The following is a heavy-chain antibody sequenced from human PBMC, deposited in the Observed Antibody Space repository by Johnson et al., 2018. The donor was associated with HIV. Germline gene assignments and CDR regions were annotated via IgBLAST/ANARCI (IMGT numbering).Heavy chain of an antibody. D-gene: IGHD2-2*01. J-gene: IGHJ3*01. Sequence: VQLVESGGGLVQSGRSLRLSCAASGFTFNEYAIHWVRQAPGKGLEWVSGITWNSDSIDYGDSVRGRFTISTDNAKNSVYLQMNSLRAEDTALYYCAKRYGDGTRGAFALWGQGKMVTVSS. CDR3: AKRYGDGTRGAFAL. CDR2: ITWNSDSI. CDR1: GFTFNEYA. V-gene: IGHV3-9*01.